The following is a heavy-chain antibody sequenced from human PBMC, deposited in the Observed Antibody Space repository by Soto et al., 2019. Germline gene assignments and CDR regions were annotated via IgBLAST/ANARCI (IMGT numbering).Heavy chain of an antibody. J-gene: IGHJ6*02. CDR2: IIPIFGTA. D-gene: IGHD1-7*01. Sequence: ASVKVSCKASGGTFSSYAISWVRQAPGQGLEWMGGIIPIFGTANYAQKFQGRVTITADESKSTAYMELNSLRAEDTAVYYCARERIKVGITGTTDYYGMDVWGQGTTVTVSS. CDR3: ARERIKVGITGTTDYYGMDV. V-gene: IGHV1-69*13. CDR1: GGTFSSYA.